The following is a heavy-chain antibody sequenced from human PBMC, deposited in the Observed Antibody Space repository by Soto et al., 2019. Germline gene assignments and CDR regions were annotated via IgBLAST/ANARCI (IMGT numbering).Heavy chain of an antibody. D-gene: IGHD3-10*01. CDR3: AAPRDEYGSGVSWFTYGMDI. Sequence: SCKASGFTFSDFAMTWVRHVPGRGLEWVASLDGAGGSTYYAESVRGRFSISRDNSQNTLFLQMKRLTVDDTAIYYCAAPRDEYGSGVSWFTYGMDIWGQGTTVTVSS. CDR1: GFTFSDFA. J-gene: IGHJ6*02. V-gene: IGHV3-23*01. CDR2: LDGAGGST.